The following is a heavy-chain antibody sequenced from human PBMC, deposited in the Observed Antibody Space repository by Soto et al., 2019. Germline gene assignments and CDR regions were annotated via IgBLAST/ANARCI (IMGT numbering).Heavy chain of an antibody. J-gene: IGHJ6*02. Sequence: QAHLEQSGVEVKKPGASVKVTCKASGYTFHSFGISWVRQAPGQGLEWMGWISTYNDNTNYAQKFRGRVTMATDISPSTARTAPRSLRPADTAVYYCPRLRKSGSHTHFYSGMDVWGQGATVIVSS. CDR3: PRLRKSGSHTHFYSGMDV. CDR1: GYTFHSFG. D-gene: IGHD5-12*01. V-gene: IGHV1-18*01. CDR2: ISTYNDNT.